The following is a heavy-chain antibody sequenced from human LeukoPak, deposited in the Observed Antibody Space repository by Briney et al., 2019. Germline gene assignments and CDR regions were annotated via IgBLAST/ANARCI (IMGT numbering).Heavy chain of an antibody. J-gene: IGHJ5*02. V-gene: IGHV4-39*02. D-gene: IGHD6-19*01. Sequence: SETLSLTCTVSGGSISSSSYYWGWIRQPPGKGLEWIGSIYYSGSTYYNPSLKSRVTISVDTSKNQFSLKLSSVTAADTAVYYCARELAVAGTVTHRFDPWGQGTLVTVSS. CDR3: ARELAVAGTVTHRFDP. CDR1: GGSISSSSYY. CDR2: IYYSGST.